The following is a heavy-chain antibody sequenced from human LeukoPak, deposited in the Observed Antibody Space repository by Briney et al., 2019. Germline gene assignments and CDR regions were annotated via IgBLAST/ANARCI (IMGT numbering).Heavy chain of an antibody. CDR3: ARGYYYDSSGLDY. CDR2: IYYSGST. V-gene: IGHV4-59*01. D-gene: IGHD3-22*01. J-gene: IGHJ4*02. Sequence: SETLSLTCTASGGSISSYYWSWIRQPPGKGLEWIGYIYYSGSTNYNPSLKSRVTISVDTSKNQFSLKLSSVTAADTAVYYCARGYYYDSSGLDYWGQGTLVTVSS. CDR1: GGSISSYY.